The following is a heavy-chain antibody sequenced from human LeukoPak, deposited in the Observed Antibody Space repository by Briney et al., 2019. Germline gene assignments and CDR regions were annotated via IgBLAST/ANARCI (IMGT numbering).Heavy chain of an antibody. CDR2: IYYSGST. D-gene: IGHD3-22*01. Sequence: SETLSLTCTVSGRSISSYSGRWIRQPPGKGLEWIGYIYYSGSTNYNPSLKSRVTISVDTSKNQFSLKLSSVTAADTAVYYCARGYYNDSSGYYIGYWGQGTLVTVSS. CDR1: GRSISSYS. V-gene: IGHV4-59*01. J-gene: IGHJ4*02. CDR3: ARGYYNDSSGYYIGY.